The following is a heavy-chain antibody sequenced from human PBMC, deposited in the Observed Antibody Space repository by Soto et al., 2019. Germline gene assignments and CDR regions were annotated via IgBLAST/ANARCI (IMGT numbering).Heavy chain of an antibody. J-gene: IGHJ4*02. CDR2: VRGNGDPP. CDR1: GFTFSSYA. D-gene: IGHD5-12*01. CDR3: VKSRGGNNFDFFD. Sequence: LRLSCSASGFTFSSYAMHWVRQAPGKGLEYVSGVRGNGDPPFYADSVKGRFTISRDNSKNTLYLQMSSLSADDTAVYYCVKSRGGNNFDFFDWGQGALVTVSS. V-gene: IGHV3-64D*06.